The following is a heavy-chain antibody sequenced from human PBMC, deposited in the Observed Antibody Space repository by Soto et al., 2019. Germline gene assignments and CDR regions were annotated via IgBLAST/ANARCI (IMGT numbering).Heavy chain of an antibody. CDR1: GDSITSSRW. CDR3: ARGFSSSWYDY. V-gene: IGHV4-4*02. J-gene: IGHJ4*02. CDR2: MYHSGNT. Sequence: QVQLQESGPGLVKPSGTLSLTCVVSGDSITSSRWWSWVRQSPGRGLEWIGEMYHSGNTNYNPSHKSRFTISVDKSKNQFSLKLSSVTAADTAVYYCARGFSSSWYDYWGQGTLVAVSS. D-gene: IGHD6-13*01.